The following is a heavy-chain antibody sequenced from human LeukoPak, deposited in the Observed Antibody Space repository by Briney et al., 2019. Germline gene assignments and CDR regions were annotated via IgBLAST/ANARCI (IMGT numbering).Heavy chain of an antibody. V-gene: IGHV3-23*01. CDR3: AKGMTTLTTRSDC. D-gene: IGHD4-11*01. Sequence: PGGSLRLSCAASGFTFSSYAMSWVRQAPGKGLEWVSTIRSSGGTTYYADSMKGRFTISRDNSMNTLYLQMNSLRAEDTAIYYCAKGMTTLTTRSDCWGQGTLVTVSS. CDR2: IRSSGGTT. CDR1: GFTFSSYA. J-gene: IGHJ4*02.